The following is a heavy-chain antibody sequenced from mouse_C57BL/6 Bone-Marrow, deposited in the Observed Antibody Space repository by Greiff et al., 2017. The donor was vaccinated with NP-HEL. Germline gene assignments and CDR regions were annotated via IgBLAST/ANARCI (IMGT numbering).Heavy chain of an antibody. J-gene: IGHJ4*01. D-gene: IGHD1-1*01. CDR2: ISYSGST. CDR1: GYSITSDY. CDR3: ARYAYYYGSSYLAMDY. Sequence: EVKVEESGPGLAKPSQTLSLTCSVTGYSITSDYWNWIRKFPGNKLEYMGYISYSGSTYYNPSLKSRISITRDTSKNQYYLQLNSVTTEDTATYYCARYAYYYGSSYLAMDYWGQGTSVTVSS. V-gene: IGHV3-8*01.